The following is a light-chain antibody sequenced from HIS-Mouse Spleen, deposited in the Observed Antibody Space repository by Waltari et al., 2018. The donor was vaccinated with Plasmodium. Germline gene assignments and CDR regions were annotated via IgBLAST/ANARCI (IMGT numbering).Light chain of an antibody. J-gene: IGKJ2*01. Sequence: DIQMTQSPSSLSASVGDRVTITCQASQEISKYLNWYHQKPGKAPKLLIYDASNLETGVPSRFIGSGSGTDFTFTISSLQPEDIATYYCQQYDNLPPYTFGQGTKLEIK. V-gene: IGKV1-33*01. CDR3: QQYDNLPPYT. CDR1: QEISKY. CDR2: DAS.